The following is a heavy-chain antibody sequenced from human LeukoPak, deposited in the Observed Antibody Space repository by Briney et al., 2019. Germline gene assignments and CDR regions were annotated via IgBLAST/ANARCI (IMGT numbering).Heavy chain of an antibody. J-gene: IGHJ6*02. D-gene: IGHD6-25*01. CDR1: GGSISSGGYS. CDR3: AAAPYYYYGVDV. Sequence: SETLSLTCAVSGGSISSGGYSWSWIRQPPGRGLEWIGYVYYSGTTSYNPSLESRVTISVDTSRNQFSLDVNSVTAADTAVYYCAAAPYYYYGVDVWGQGTTVTVSS. V-gene: IGHV4-61*08. CDR2: VYYSGTT.